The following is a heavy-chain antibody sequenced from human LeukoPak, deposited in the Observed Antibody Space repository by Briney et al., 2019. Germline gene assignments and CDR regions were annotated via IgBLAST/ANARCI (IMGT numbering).Heavy chain of an antibody. CDR1: GFTFSSYG. D-gene: IGHD3/OR15-3a*01. CDR2: ISGSAGST. Sequence: GGSLRLSCAASGFTFSSYGMSWVRQAPGEGLEWVSSISGSAGSTYYADSLKGRFTISRDNSQNTLYLQMNSLGADDTAVYYCAKVATWTYFDSWGQGTLVTVSS. CDR3: AKVATWTYFDS. V-gene: IGHV3-23*01. J-gene: IGHJ4*02.